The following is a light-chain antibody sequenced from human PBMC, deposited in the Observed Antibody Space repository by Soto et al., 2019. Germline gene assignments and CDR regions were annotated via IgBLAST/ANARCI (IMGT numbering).Light chain of an antibody. CDR3: QHYNIYSEA. V-gene: IGKV1-5*03. J-gene: IGKJ1*01. CDR2: KAS. Sequence: DIQMTQSPSTLSGSVGDRVTITCRASQTISSWLAWYQQKPGKAPKLLIYKASTLKSGVPSRFGGSGSGTEFPLTISSLQPDDFATYSCQHYNIYSEAFGQGTKVELK. CDR1: QTISSW.